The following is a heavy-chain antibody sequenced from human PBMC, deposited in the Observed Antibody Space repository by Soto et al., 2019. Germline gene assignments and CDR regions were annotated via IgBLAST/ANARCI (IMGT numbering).Heavy chain of an antibody. CDR3: ANLDYGGLKYAYYAMDV. D-gene: IGHD3-10*01. CDR2: ISYDGGNK. V-gene: IGHV3-30*18. CDR1: GFTFSNYG. J-gene: IGHJ6*02. Sequence: QVHLVESGGGVVQPGRSPRLSCVASGFTFSNYGMHWVRQAPGKGLEWVAVISYDGGNKYYADSVTGRFTISRDNSKNTLYQQMTSLRTEDAALYYCANLDYGGLKYAYYAMDVWGQGTTVTVSS.